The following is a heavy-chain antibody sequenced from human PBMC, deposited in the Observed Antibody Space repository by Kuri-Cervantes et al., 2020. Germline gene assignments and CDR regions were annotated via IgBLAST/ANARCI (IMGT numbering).Heavy chain of an antibody. Sequence: GESLKISCAASGFTLSSYAMHWVRQAPGKGLEWVAVISYDGSNKYYADSVKGRFTISRDNSKNTLYLQMNSLRAEDTAVYYCAKQRGFRTFNYYYYGMDVWGQGTTVTVSS. D-gene: IGHD3-16*01. CDR2: ISYDGSNK. CDR3: AKQRGFRTFNYYYYGMDV. V-gene: IGHV3-30*01. J-gene: IGHJ6*02. CDR1: GFTLSSYA.